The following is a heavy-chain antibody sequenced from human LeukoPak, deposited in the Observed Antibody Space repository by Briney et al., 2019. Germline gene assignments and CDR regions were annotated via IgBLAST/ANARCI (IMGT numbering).Heavy chain of an antibody. J-gene: IGHJ4*02. CDR1: GFTFTNYA. V-gene: IGHV3-21*01. CDR2: VGLTGGSI. D-gene: IGHD4-23*01. Sequence: GGSLRLSCTASGFTFTNYAMSGVRQSPGKGLEWISSVGLTGGSIYYADSIKGRFTISRDNANNSVFLHMNSLRAEDTGVYYCAREYGGNSLDKWGQGVLVTVSS. CDR3: AREYGGNSLDK.